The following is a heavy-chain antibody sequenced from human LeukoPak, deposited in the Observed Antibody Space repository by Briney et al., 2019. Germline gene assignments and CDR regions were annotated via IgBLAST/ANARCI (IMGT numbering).Heavy chain of an antibody. V-gene: IGHV3-33*01. J-gene: IGHJ4*02. CDR1: GFTFSSYG. D-gene: IGHD2-15*01. CDR3: ARDAGYCSGGSCYPGQFDY. Sequence: GGSLRLSCAASGFTFSSYGMHWVRQAPGKGLEWVAVIWYDGSNKYYADSVKGPFTISRDNSKNTLYLQMNSLRAEDTAVYYCARDAGYCSGGSCYPGQFDYWGQGTLVTVSS. CDR2: IWYDGSNK.